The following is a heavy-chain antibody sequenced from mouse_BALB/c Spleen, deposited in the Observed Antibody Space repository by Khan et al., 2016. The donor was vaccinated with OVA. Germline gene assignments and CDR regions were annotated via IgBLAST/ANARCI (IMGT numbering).Heavy chain of an antibody. V-gene: IGHV9-3-1*01. CDR1: GYTFTNYG. CDR2: INTYTGEP. D-gene: IGHD2-10*01. CDR3: ASPAYFSYVMGS. Sequence: QIQLVQSGPELKKPGETVKISCKAAGYTFTNYGMNWVKPAPGKGLKWIGWINTYTGEPTYADDFKGRFAFSLGTAASTAYLQINTLNHEDTATYFCASPAYFSYVMGSWGQGTSVTVSS. J-gene: IGHJ4*01.